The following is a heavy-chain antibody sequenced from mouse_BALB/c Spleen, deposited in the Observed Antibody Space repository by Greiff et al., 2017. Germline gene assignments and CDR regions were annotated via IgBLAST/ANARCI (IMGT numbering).Heavy chain of an antibody. V-gene: IGHV7-3*02. J-gene: IGHJ4*01. CDR1: GFTFTDYY. CDR3: AREGGAMDY. Sequence: EVKLVESGGGLVQPGGSLRLSCATSGFTFTDYYMSWVRQPPGKALGWLGFIRNKANGYTTEYSASVKGRFTISRDNSQSILYLQMNTLRAEDSATYYCAREGGAMDYWGQGTSVTVSS. CDR2: IRNKANGYTT.